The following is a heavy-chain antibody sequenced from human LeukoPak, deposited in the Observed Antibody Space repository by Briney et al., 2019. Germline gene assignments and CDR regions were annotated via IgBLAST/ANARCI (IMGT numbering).Heavy chain of an antibody. CDR2: IYISGSN. J-gene: IGHJ3*02. CDR3: AREPMYYYDSSGYYEEKAFDI. V-gene: IGHV4-61*02. CDR1: GGSISSGSYY. D-gene: IGHD3-22*01. Sequence: PSQTLSLTCTVAGGSISSGSYYWSCIRQPAGKGLECIGRIYISGSNNYNPSLKSRVTISEDTSKNQFSLKLSSVTAADTAVYYCAREPMYYYDSSGYYEEKAFDIWGQGTMVTVSS.